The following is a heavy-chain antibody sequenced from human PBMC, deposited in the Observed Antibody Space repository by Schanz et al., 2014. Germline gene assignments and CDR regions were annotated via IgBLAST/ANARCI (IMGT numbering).Heavy chain of an antibody. D-gene: IGHD3-10*02. J-gene: IGHJ4*02. V-gene: IGHV3-23*03. CDR3: AKNQYDDVDLSSFYFDF. CDR1: GFIFGSSV. Sequence: DVQLLESGGGLVQPGGSLRLSCAASGFIFGSSVMTWVRQAPGKGLEWVSFVHPGGSTYYPDSVKGRFTISRDSSKNTLYLQMNSLRPEDTAIYYCAKNQYDDVDLSSFYFDFWGQGTLVTVSS. CDR2: FVHPGGST.